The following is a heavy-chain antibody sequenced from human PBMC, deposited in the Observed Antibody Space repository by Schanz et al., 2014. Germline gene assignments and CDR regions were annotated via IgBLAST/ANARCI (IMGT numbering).Heavy chain of an antibody. J-gene: IGHJ6*02. Sequence: QVQLVESGGTLVKPGGSLRLSCVVSGFTFSDYYMSWIRQAPGKGLEWVSALSGSGSSTYYADSVKGRFTISRDNARNTVSLQMNSLRADDTAVYYCAKHLYQYNYYGMDVWGQGTTVTVSS. CDR3: AKHLYQYNYYGMDV. CDR1: GFTFSDYY. D-gene: IGHD2-2*02. CDR2: LSGSGSST. V-gene: IGHV3-11*01.